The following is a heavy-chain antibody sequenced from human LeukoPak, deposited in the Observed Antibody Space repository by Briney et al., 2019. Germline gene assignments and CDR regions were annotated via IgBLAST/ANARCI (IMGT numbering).Heavy chain of an antibody. V-gene: IGHV4-30-4*01. J-gene: IGHJ5*02. CDR1: GGSVSSSDYC. D-gene: IGHD3-10*01. CDR3: ARDSGITMFRGVIRWFDP. Sequence: ASETLSLTCTVSGGSVSSSDYCWSWIRQPPGKGLEWIGYIYYSGSTYYNPSLKSRVTISVDTSKNQFSLKLTSVTAADTAVYYCARDSGITMFRGVIRWFDPWGQGTLVTVSS. CDR2: IYYSGST.